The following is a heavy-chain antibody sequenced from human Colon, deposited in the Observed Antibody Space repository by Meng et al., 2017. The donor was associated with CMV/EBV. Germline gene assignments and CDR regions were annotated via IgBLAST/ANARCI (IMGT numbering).Heavy chain of an antibody. CDR1: GFVFRSYG. CDR2: ISSSGSII. Sequence: GESLKISCAASGFVFRSYGMHWVRQAPGKGLEWVSYISSSGSIIYYSDSVKGRFTISRDNAQNSLYLQMNSLRAEDTAVYYCARSQLELGWFDPWGQGTLVTVSS. J-gene: IGHJ5*02. CDR3: ARSQLELGWFDP. D-gene: IGHD1-1*01. V-gene: IGHV3-48*04.